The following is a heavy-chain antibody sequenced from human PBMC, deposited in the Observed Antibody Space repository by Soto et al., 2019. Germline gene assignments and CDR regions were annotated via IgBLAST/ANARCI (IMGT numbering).Heavy chain of an antibody. Sequence: PSETLFLTCTVSGGSISSGSYHWSWIRQHPGKGLEWIGNIYYSGSSYYNPSLKSRATISIDTSKDQFSLRLGSVTAADTAVYYCARVEGSRYYLRHDFWGRGTLVTVSS. CDR2: IYYSGSS. CDR1: GGSISSGSYH. V-gene: IGHV4-31*03. CDR3: ARVEGSRYYLRHDF. J-gene: IGHJ4*02. D-gene: IGHD6-25*01.